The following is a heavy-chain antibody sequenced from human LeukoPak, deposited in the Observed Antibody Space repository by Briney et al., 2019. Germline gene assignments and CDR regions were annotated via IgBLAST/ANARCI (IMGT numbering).Heavy chain of an antibody. CDR2: IDPSDSYT. V-gene: IGHV5-10-1*01. CDR1: GYSFTNSW. CDR3: ARHSGRGSSSWYYY. D-gene: IGHD6-13*01. J-gene: IGHJ4*02. Sequence: GESLKISCKGFGYSFTNSWIGWVRQMPGKGLEWMGRIDPSDSYTSYSPSFQGHVTISADKSISTAYLQWSSLKASDTAMHYCARHSGRGSSSWYYYWGQGTLVTVSS.